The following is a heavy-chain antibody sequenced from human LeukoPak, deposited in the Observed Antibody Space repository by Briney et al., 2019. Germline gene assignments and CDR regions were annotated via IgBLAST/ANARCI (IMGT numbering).Heavy chain of an antibody. D-gene: IGHD2-2*01. CDR2: ISVYNGNT. Sequence: GASVKVSCKASGYTFTNYGISWVRQAPGQGLEWMGWISVYNGNTNYAQKLQGRVTMTTDTSTSTAYMELRSLRSDDTAVYYCARSGSQYCSSTSCVAFDIWGQGTMVTVSS. V-gene: IGHV1-18*01. J-gene: IGHJ3*02. CDR1: GYTFTNYG. CDR3: ARSGSQYCSSTSCVAFDI.